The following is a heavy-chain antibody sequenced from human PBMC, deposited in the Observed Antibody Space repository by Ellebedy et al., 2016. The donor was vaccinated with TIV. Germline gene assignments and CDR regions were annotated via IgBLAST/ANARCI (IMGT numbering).Heavy chain of an antibody. CDR1: GFIVSSNY. V-gene: IGHV3-53*01. CDR2: IYSGGST. D-gene: IGHD6-19*01. Sequence: PGGSLRLSCAASGFIVSSNYMSWVRQAPGKGLEWVSVIYSGGSTYYADSVKGRFTISRDNSKNTLYLQMNSLRAEDTAVYYCARKNSSGWTFDYWGQGTLVTVSS. J-gene: IGHJ4*02. CDR3: ARKNSSGWTFDY.